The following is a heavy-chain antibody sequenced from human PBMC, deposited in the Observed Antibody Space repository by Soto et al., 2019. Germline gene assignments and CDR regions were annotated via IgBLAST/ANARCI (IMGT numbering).Heavy chain of an antibody. J-gene: IGHJ4*02. Sequence: QVQLQESGPGLVKPSETLSLTCTVSGGSISSYYWSWIRQPPGKGLEWIGYIYYSGSTNYNPSLKSLVTISVDTSKHQFSLKLSSVTAADTAVYYLARHWALGPPPDYWGQGTLVTVSS. D-gene: IGHD3-16*01. CDR2: IYYSGST. CDR3: ARHWALGPPPDY. V-gene: IGHV4-59*08. CDR1: GGSISSYY.